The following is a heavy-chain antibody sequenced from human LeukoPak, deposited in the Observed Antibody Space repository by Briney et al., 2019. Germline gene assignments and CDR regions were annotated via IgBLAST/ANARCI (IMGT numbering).Heavy chain of an antibody. D-gene: IGHD1-26*01. Sequence: SGGSLRLSCAASGFTFSSYNMNWVRQAPGKGLEWVLYISVSTATIYYADSVKGRFTISRDNAKKSLYLQMNSLRAEDTAVYYCAILSGISLDYWGQGTLVTVSS. CDR1: GFTFSSYN. J-gene: IGHJ4*02. CDR2: ISVSTATI. CDR3: AILSGISLDY. V-gene: IGHV3-48*04.